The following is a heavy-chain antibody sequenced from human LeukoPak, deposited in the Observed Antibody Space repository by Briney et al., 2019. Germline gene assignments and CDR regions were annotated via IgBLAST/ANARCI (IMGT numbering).Heavy chain of an antibody. J-gene: IGHJ4*02. V-gene: IGHV4-4*07. CDR2: IYSSGST. CDR1: GGSISSYY. D-gene: IGHD3-16*01. Sequence: SETLSLTCIVSGGSISSYYWSWIRQPAANGLEWIGRIYSSGSTNYNPSLKSRVTMSVDTSKNQFSLNLTSVNAADTAVYYCARISRWGPYWGQGILVTVSS. CDR3: ARISRWGPY.